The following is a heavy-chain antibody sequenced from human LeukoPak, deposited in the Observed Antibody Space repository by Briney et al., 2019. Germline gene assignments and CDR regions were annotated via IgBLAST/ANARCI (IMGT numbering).Heavy chain of an antibody. J-gene: IGHJ4*02. V-gene: IGHV5-51*06. D-gene: IGHD5-18*01. Sequence: GESLKISCKGSGYKFTSYWIGWVRQMPGKGLEWMGIIYVGDSDTRYSPSFQGQVAISADRSVNTAYLQWSRLKASDTALYYCARSSDGDTAQFDYWGQGTLVTVSS. CDR1: GYKFTSYW. CDR3: ARSSDGDTAQFDY. CDR2: IYVGDSDT.